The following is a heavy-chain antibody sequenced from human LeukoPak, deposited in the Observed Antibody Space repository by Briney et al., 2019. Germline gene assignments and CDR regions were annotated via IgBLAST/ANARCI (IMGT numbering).Heavy chain of an antibody. Sequence: GGSLRLSCAASGFTFSSYGMHWVRQAPGKGLEWVAFIRYDGSNKYYADSVKGRFTISRDNSKNTLYLQMNSLRAEDTAVYYCAKGDSSSWYYKDPGHDAFDIWGQGTMVTVSS. CDR1: GFTFSSYG. CDR2: IRYDGSNK. V-gene: IGHV3-30*02. J-gene: IGHJ3*02. D-gene: IGHD6-13*01. CDR3: AKGDSSSWYYKDPGHDAFDI.